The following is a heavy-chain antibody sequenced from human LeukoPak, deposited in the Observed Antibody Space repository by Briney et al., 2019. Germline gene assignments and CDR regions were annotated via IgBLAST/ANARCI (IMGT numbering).Heavy chain of an antibody. J-gene: IGHJ4*02. V-gene: IGHV3-23*01. D-gene: IGHD3-3*01. CDR1: GFTFSSYA. CDR2: ISGSGGST. Sequence: GGSLRLSCAASGFTFSSYAMSWVRQAPGKGLEWVSAISGSGGSTYYADSVKGRFTISRDNSKNTLYLQMNSLRVDDTAIYYCAKGSRFPDFWGQGTLVIVSS. CDR3: AKGSRFPDF.